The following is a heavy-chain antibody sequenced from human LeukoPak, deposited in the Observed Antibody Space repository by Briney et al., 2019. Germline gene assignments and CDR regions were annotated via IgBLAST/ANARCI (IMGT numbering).Heavy chain of an antibody. V-gene: IGHV1-24*01. D-gene: IGHD6-19*01. CDR2: FDPENDER. CDR1: GYTLTELS. J-gene: IGHJ4*02. Sequence: ASVKVSCKVSGYTLTELSIHWVRQAPGKGLEWMGGFDPENDERFYAQEFQGRVTMTEDTSTDTAYMEMRSLRSEDTAVYYCARVSRQWLVLDYWGQGTLVTVSS. CDR3: ARVSRQWLVLDY.